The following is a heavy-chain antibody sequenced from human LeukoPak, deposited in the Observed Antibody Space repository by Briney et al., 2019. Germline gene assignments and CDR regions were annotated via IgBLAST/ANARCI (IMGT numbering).Heavy chain of an antibody. Sequence: ASVKVSCKASGYTFTSYGISWVRQAPGQGLEWMGWISAYNGNTNYAQKLQGRVTMTTDTSTSTAYMELRSLRSEDTAVYYCAREGTWFGELLNFDYWGQGTLVTVSS. D-gene: IGHD3-10*01. CDR1: GYTFTSYG. CDR3: AREGTWFGELLNFDY. J-gene: IGHJ4*02. CDR2: ISAYNGNT. V-gene: IGHV1-18*01.